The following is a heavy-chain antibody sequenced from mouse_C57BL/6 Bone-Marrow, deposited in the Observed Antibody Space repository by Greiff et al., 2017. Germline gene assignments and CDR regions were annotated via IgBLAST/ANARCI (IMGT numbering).Heavy chain of an antibody. Sequence: VHVKQSGAELVRPGASVKLSCTASGFNIKDDYMHWVKQRPEQGLEWIGWIDPENGDTEYASKFQGKATITADTSSNTAYLQLSRLTSEDTAVYDCTLPTGVKYCYFDVWGKGTTVTVSS. V-gene: IGHV14-4*01. CDR2: IDPENGDT. J-gene: IGHJ1*03. D-gene: IGHD2-5*01. CDR3: TLPTGVKYCYFDV. CDR1: GFNIKDDY.